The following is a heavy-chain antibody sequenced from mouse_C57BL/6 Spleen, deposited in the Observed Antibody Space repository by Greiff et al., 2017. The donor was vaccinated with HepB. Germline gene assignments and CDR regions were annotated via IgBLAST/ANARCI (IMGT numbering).Heavy chain of an antibody. D-gene: IGHD4-1*01. CDR3: ARRREDWDDY. CDR2: ILPGSGST. J-gene: IGHJ2*01. Sequence: QVQLKESGAELMKPGASVKLSCKATGYTFTGYRIEWVKQMPGHGLEWIGEILPGSGSTNYNEKFKGNATFTADTSSNTAYMQLSSLPTEDSAIYYCARRREDWDDYWGQGTTLTVSS. CDR1: GYTFTGYR. V-gene: IGHV1-9*01.